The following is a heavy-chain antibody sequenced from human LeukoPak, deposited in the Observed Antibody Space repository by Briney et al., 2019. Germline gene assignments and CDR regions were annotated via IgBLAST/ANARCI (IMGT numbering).Heavy chain of an antibody. J-gene: IGHJ4*02. V-gene: IGHV3-21*06. CDR1: GFNFSDYN. CDR3: ASNSGSYYWPRY. CDR2: IRSSGIYI. Sequence: GGSLRLSCAASGFNFSDYNMHWVRHAPGKGLEWVSSIRSSGIYIYYADSVKGSFTISRDNAKNSLYLQMNSLRAEDTAVYYCASNSGSYYWPRYWGQGALVTVSS. D-gene: IGHD3-10*01.